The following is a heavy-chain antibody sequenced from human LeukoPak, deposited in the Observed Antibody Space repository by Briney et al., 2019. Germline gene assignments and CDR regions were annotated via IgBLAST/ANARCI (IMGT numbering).Heavy chain of an antibody. V-gene: IGHV3-23*01. CDR2: ISGSGGST. Sequence: GGSLRLSCAASGFTFSSYAMSWVRQAPGKGLEWVSAISGSGGSTYYADSVKGRFTISRDNSKNTLFLQMNSLRAEDTAVYYCARGIFSGSYVANAYWGQGTLVTVSS. D-gene: IGHD1-26*01. CDR1: GFTFSSYA. J-gene: IGHJ4*02. CDR3: ARGIFSGSYVANAY.